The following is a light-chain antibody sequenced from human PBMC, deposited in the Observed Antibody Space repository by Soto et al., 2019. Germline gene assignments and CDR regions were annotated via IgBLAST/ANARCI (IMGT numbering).Light chain of an antibody. CDR3: QQLHSNPIT. CDR2: SAS. Sequence: DIQMTQSPSSVSASVGDRVTITCRASQGISSWLAWYQRKPGKAPNLLIYSASTLQTDVPSRFSGSGSGAEFTLTIDSLQPEDFATYYCQQLHSNPITFGQGTKVDI. CDR1: QGISSW. V-gene: IGKV1-9*01. J-gene: IGKJ1*01.